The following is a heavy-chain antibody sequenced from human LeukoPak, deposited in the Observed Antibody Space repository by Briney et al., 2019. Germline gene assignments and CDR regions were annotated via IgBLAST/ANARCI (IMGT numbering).Heavy chain of an antibody. Sequence: SETLSLTCTVSGGSISSGGYYWSWLRQHPGRGLEWIGYIYYSGSTYYNPSLKSRVTISVDTSKNQFSLKLSSVTAADTAVYYCARVGHDFWSGYSNWFDPWGQGTLVTVSS. CDR3: ARVGHDFWSGYSNWFDP. D-gene: IGHD3-3*01. V-gene: IGHV4-31*03. J-gene: IGHJ5*02. CDR2: IYYSGST. CDR1: GGSISSGGYY.